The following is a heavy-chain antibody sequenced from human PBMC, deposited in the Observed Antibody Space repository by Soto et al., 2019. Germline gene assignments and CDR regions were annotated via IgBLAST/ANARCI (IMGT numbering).Heavy chain of an antibody. V-gene: IGHV3-30*18. J-gene: IGHJ6*04. CDR3: AKDHLAYCGGDGDSLGSPPYATDV. D-gene: IGHD2-21*02. Sequence: GGSLRLSCAASGVTFGSYGMHWVRQGPGKGLEWVAVISYDGSNKYYADSVKGRFTISRDNSKNTLYLQMNSLRAEDTAVYYCAKDHLAYCGGDGDSLGSPPYATDVPGTATT. CDR2: ISYDGSNK. CDR1: GVTFGSYG.